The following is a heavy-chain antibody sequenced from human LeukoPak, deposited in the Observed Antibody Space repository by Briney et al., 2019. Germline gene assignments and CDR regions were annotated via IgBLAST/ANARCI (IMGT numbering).Heavy chain of an antibody. CDR1: GYSFTSYW. Sequence: LGESLKISCKGSGYSFTSYWIGWVRQMPGKGLEWMGIIYPGDSDTRYSPSFQGQVTISADKSISTAYLQWSSLKASDTAMYYCARLGGPYSSGWYYFDYWGQGTLVTVSS. CDR2: IYPGDSDT. D-gene: IGHD6-19*01. V-gene: IGHV5-51*01. J-gene: IGHJ4*02. CDR3: ARLGGPYSSGWYYFDY.